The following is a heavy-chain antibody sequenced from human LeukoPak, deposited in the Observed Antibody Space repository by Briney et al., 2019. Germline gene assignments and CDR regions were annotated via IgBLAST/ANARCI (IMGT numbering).Heavy chain of an antibody. Sequence: ASVKVSCKASGYTFTGYYMHWVRQAPGQGLEWMGWMNPNSGNTGYAQKFQGRVTMTRNTSISTAYMELSSLRSEDTAVYYCARAVQQLPYYYYYYYMDVWGKGTTVTVSS. V-gene: IGHV1-8*02. CDR3: ARAVQQLPYYYYYYYMDV. J-gene: IGHJ6*03. CDR1: GYTFTGYY. D-gene: IGHD6-13*01. CDR2: MNPNSGNT.